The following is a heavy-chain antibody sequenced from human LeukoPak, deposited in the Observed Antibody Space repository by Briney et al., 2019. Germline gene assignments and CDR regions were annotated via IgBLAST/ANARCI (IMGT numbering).Heavy chain of an antibody. J-gene: IGHJ5*02. CDR3: ARGDNVRMYDSNHNCFDP. CDR1: GYTFTSYY. CDR2: INPSGGRT. V-gene: IGHV1-46*01. Sequence: ASVKVSCKASGYTFTSYYIYWMRQAHGHGLDWMGIINPSGGRTNYAHKFQGRVTMTRDMSTSTVYMMLSSLRSEDTAVYYCARGDNVRMYDSNHNCFDPWGEGTLVTVSS. D-gene: IGHD3-22*01.